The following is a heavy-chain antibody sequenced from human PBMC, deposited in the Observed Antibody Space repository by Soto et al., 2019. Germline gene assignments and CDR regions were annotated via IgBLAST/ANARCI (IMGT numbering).Heavy chain of an antibody. CDR3: ARDRYCSGGSCRYLRYFQH. CDR2: INHSGST. CDR1: GGSFSGYY. V-gene: IGHV4-34*01. Sequence: QVQLQQWGAGLLKPSETLSLTCAVYGGSFSGYYWSWIRQPTGKGLEWIGEINHSGSTNYNPSLKSRVTISVDTSKNQFSLKLSSVTAADTAVYYCARDRYCSGGSCRYLRYFQHWGQGTLVTVSS. D-gene: IGHD2-15*01. J-gene: IGHJ1*01.